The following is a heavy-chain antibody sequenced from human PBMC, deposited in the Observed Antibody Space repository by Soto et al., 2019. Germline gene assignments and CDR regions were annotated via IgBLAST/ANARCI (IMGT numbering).Heavy chain of an antibody. Sequence: QVQLQESGPGLVKPSGTLSLTCAVSGGSISSSNWWSWVRQPPGKGLEWIGEIYHSGSTNYNPSLKSRVTISVDKSKNRFSLKLSSVTAADTAVYYCARVDRGYCSSTSCYTAPYYYYGMDVWGQGTTVTVSS. CDR1: GGSISSSNW. CDR3: ARVDRGYCSSTSCYTAPYYYYGMDV. J-gene: IGHJ6*02. D-gene: IGHD2-2*02. V-gene: IGHV4-4*02. CDR2: IYHSGST.